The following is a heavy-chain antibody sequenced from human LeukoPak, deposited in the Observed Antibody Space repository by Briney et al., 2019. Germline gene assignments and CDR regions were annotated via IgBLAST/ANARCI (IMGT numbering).Heavy chain of an antibody. CDR2: STYSGST. J-gene: IGHJ6*02. CDR1: GGSFSGYL. Sequence: SETLSLACAVHGGSFSGYLWSWIRQSPGKGLEWIGESTYSGSTNYNPSLKSRVTISVDTSKNQFSLKLSSVTAADTAVYYCARVKTGTRYYYYYYGMDVWGQGTTVTVSS. D-gene: IGHD1-7*01. V-gene: IGHV4-34*01. CDR3: ARVKTGTRYYYYYYGMDV.